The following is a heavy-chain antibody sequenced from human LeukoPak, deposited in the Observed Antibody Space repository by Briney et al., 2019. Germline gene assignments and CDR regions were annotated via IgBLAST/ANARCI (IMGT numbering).Heavy chain of an antibody. CDR1: GFTFSSYS. V-gene: IGHV3-21*04. CDR3: ATSKGSMVRGVIITGGFDY. Sequence: GGSLRLSCAASGFTFSSYSMSWVRQAPGEGLEWVSSISTSSTYIYYADSVKGRFTISRDNAKNSLYLQMNSLRAEDTAVYYCATSKGSMVRGVIITGGFDYWGQGTLVTVFS. J-gene: IGHJ4*02. CDR2: ISTSSTYI. D-gene: IGHD3-10*01.